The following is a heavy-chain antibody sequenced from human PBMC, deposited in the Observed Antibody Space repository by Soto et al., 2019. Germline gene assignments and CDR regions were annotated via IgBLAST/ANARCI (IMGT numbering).Heavy chain of an antibody. J-gene: IGHJ4*02. Sequence: ASVTVSCQTSGGTISSYAISWVRQAPGQGLEWMGGIIPIFGTANYAQKFQGRVTITADESTSTAYMELSSLRSEDTAVYYCATRGGNYYDSSGYPAPPYYFDYWGQGTLVTVSS. CDR1: GGTISSYA. CDR2: IIPIFGTA. V-gene: IGHV1-69*13. D-gene: IGHD3-22*01. CDR3: ATRGGNYYDSSGYPAPPYYFDY.